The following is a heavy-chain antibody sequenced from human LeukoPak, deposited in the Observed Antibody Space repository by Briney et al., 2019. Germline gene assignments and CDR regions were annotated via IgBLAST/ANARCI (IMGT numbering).Heavy chain of an antibody. V-gene: IGHV4-39*01. D-gene: IGHD6-19*01. CDR1: GGSIRSSSYY. CDR3: ARQVVAVDGTGYFDY. J-gene: IGHJ4*02. Sequence: SGTLSLTCTVSGGSIRSSSYYWGWIRQPPGKGLEWIGSIYYSGSTYYNASLKSRGTISVDTSKNQFSLKLNSVTAADTAVYFRARQVVAVDGTGYFDYWGQGTLVTVSS. CDR2: IYYSGST.